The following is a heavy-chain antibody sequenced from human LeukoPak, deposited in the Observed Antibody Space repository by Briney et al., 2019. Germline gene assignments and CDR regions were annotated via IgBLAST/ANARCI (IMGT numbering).Heavy chain of an antibody. V-gene: IGHV4-4*07. J-gene: IGHJ4*02. CDR2: IYTSGST. D-gene: IGHD6-13*01. CDR1: GGSISSYY. Sequence: SETLSITCTVSGGSISSYYWSWIRQPAGKGLEWIGRIYTSGSTNYNPSLKSRVTMSVDTSKNQFSLKLSSVTAADTAVYYCARDGYGYSSSWYDYWGQGTLVTVSS. CDR3: ARDGYGYSSSWYDY.